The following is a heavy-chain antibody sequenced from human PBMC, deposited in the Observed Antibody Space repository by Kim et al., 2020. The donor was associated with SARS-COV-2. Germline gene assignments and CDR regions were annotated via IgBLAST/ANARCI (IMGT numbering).Heavy chain of an antibody. D-gene: IGHD5-12*01. CDR1: GGSISSSSYY. J-gene: IGHJ4*02. CDR2: IYYSGST. V-gene: IGHV4-39*01. Sequence: SETLSLTCTVSGGSISSSSYYWGWIRQPPGKGLEWIGSIYYSGSTYYNPSLKSRVTISVDTSKNQFSLKLSSVTAADTAVYYCARWLYGGYGGLFTGFDYWGQGTLVTVSS. CDR3: ARWLYGGYGGLFTGFDY.